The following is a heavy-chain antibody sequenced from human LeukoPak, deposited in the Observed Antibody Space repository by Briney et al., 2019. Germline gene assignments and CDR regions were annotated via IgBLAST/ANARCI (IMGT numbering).Heavy chain of an antibody. CDR2: ISGSGGST. J-gene: IGHJ4*02. D-gene: IGHD2-2*01. CDR1: GFTFSSYA. CDR3: AKRSGPAGDTSVFDY. Sequence: GGSLRLSCAASGFTFSSYAMSWVRQAPGKGLAWVSGISGSGGSTYHADSVKGRFTISRDNSRNTLHLQMNSLRAEDTAVYYCAKRSGPAGDTSVFDYWGQETLVTVSS. V-gene: IGHV3-23*01.